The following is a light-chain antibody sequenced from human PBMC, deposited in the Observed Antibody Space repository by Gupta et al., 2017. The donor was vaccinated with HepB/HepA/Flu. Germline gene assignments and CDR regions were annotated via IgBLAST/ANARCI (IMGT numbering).Light chain of an antibody. J-gene: IGKJ4*01. Sequence: DIQLTQSPSFLSASVGDRVTITCRASQGIGSYLAWYQQKPGKAPKLLIYAASTLQSEVPLSFSGSGFGTEFTLTISSLQPEDFATYYCQQVNSYPLTFGGGTKVEIK. CDR1: QGIGSY. V-gene: IGKV1-9*01. CDR2: AAS. CDR3: QQVNSYPLT.